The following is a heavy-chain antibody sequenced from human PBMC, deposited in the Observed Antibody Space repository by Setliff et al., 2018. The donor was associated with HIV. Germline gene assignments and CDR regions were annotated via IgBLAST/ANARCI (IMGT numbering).Heavy chain of an antibody. CDR1: GYSFARHW. Sequence: GESLKXSFKGSGYSFARHWIAWVRQMPGKGLEWMGIIYPDDSETRYSPSFQGQVNISADKSISTAYLQLTSLKASDTATYYCARQEAYYFDSWGQGTLVTVSS. V-gene: IGHV5-51*01. J-gene: IGHJ4*02. CDR3: ARQEAYYFDS. CDR2: IYPDDSET.